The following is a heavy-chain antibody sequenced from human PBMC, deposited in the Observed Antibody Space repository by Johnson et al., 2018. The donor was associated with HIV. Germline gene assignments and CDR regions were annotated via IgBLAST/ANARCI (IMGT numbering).Heavy chain of an antibody. D-gene: IGHD6-19*01. V-gene: IGHV3-23*04. CDR3: VTDSSGWYRMMSDCFDI. CDR2: ISGSGGST. J-gene: IGHJ3*02. CDR1: GFTFSSYA. Sequence: VESGGGLVQPGGSLRLSCAASGFTFSSYAMSWVRQAPGKGLEWVSAISGSGGSTYYADSVKGRFTISRDNSKTTLYLQMNSLGVEDTAVYYGVTDSSGWYRMMSDCFDIWGQGTMVIVSS.